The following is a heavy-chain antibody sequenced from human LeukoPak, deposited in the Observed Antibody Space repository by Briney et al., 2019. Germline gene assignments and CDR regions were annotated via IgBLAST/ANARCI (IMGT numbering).Heavy chain of an antibody. Sequence: LRLSCAASGFTFRTYWMHWVRQVPGKGLEWIGYIYHSGSTYYNPSLKSRVTISVDRSKNQFSLKLSSVTAADTAVYYCATRLYYDSSGYYEYYFDYWGQGTLVTVSS. J-gene: IGHJ4*02. D-gene: IGHD3-22*01. CDR1: GFTFRTYW. CDR3: ATRLYYDSSGYYEYYFDY. CDR2: IYHSGST. V-gene: IGHV4-30-2*01.